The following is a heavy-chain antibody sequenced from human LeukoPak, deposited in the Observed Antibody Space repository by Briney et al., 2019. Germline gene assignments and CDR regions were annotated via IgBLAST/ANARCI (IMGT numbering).Heavy chain of an antibody. J-gene: IGHJ4*02. V-gene: IGHV3-7*01. CDR2: INQDGSVK. CDR3: ARGPGSSSFDY. D-gene: IGHD6-13*01. Sequence: GGSLRLSCADSTFTVSTYWMTWVRQAPGKGPEFVANINQDGSVKNYVDSVKGRFTISRDNAKNSLYLQMNSLRADDTAVYYCARGPGSSSFDYWGQGTLVTVSS. CDR1: TFTVSTYW.